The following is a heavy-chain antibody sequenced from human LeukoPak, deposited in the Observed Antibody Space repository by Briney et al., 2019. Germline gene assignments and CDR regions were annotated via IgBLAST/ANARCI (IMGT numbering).Heavy chain of an antibody. D-gene: IGHD3-16*02. J-gene: IGHJ3*02. CDR1: GGSFSGYY. CDR3: ARVGLYDCIWGSYRDAFDI. Sequence: PSETLSLTCAVYGGSFSGYYWSWIRQPPGKGLEWIGEINHSGSTNYNPSLKSRVTISVDTSKNQFSLKLSSVTAADTAVYYCARVGLYDCIWGSYRDAFDIWGQGTMVTVSS. CDR2: INHSGST. V-gene: IGHV4-34*01.